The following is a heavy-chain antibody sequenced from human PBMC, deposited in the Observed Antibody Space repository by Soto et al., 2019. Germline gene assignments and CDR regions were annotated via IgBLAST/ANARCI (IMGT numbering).Heavy chain of an antibody. D-gene: IGHD6-13*01. CDR1: GGSFTGYY. J-gene: IGHJ4*02. Sequence: SETLSLTCAVPGGSFTGYYGAWIRPSPGKGLEWIGEISHSGRTNYNPSLKSRVTISVDTSKNQFSLKVSSVTAADTGMYYCARNGGSTWYYFDSWGQGTVVTVSS. V-gene: IGHV4-34*01. CDR2: ISHSGRT. CDR3: ARNGGSTWYYFDS.